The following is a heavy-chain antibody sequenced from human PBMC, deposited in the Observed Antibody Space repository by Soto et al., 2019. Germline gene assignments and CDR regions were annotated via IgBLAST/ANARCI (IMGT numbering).Heavy chain of an antibody. D-gene: IGHD4-4*01. J-gene: IGHJ4*02. Sequence: SSETLSLTCDVSGESFSGYYWSWIRQPPGKGLEWIGQIFHGGGTNYSPSLKSRVTISVDTSKNQFSLELTSVTAADTAVYYCAREVDGYSKFDDWGQGTLVTVSS. V-gene: IGHV4-34*12. CDR3: AREVDGYSKFDD. CDR1: GESFSGYY. CDR2: IFHGGGT.